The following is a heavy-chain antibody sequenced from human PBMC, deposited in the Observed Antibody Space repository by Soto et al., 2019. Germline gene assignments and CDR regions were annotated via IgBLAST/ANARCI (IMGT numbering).Heavy chain of an antibody. D-gene: IGHD3-10*01. CDR3: AKDLHPGILLWFGESFGV. CDR1: GFTFSSYA. V-gene: IGHV3-23*01. J-gene: IGHJ4*02. CDR2: ISGSGGST. Sequence: EVQLLESGGGLVQPGGSLRLSCAASGFTFSSYAMSWVRQAPGKGLEWVSAISGSGGSTYYADSVKGRFTISRDNSKNTLYLHMNRLRAEDTAVYYCAKDLHPGILLWFGESFGVWGQGTLVTVSS.